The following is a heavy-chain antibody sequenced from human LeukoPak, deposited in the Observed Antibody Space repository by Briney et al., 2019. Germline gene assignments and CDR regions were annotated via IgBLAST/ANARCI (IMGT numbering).Heavy chain of an antibody. CDR3: ARGIDY. V-gene: IGHV3-53*01. CDR2: IYTGGGR. CDR1: GFTISSYY. Sequence: GGSLRLSCAASGFTISSYYMNWVRQAPGKELEWVSVIYTGGGRYYADSVRGRFTISRDTSKNMVFLQMNSLRVEDTAVYYCARGIDYWGRGTLVTVSS. J-gene: IGHJ4*02.